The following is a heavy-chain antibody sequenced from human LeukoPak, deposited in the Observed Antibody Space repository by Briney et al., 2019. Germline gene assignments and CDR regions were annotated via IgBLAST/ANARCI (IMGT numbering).Heavy chain of an antibody. V-gene: IGHV4-59*08. CDR3: ARRVIESAVISERNWFDP. D-gene: IGHD3-3*02. CDR2: IHYTGRT. CDR1: GDSISSYF. Sequence: SETLSLTCTVSGDSISSYFWSWIRQPPGKGLEWIGSIHYTGRTNYNPSLKSRVTISVDTTTNQLSLKLSSVTAADTAVYYCARRVIESAVISERNWFDPWGQGTLVTVSS. J-gene: IGHJ5*02.